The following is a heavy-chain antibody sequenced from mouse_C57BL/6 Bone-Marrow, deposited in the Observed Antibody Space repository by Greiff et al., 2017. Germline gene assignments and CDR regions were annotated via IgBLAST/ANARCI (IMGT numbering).Heavy chain of an antibody. Sequence: VKLMESGPGLVAPSQSLSITCTVSGFSLTSYGVSWVRQPPGKGLEWLGVIWGDGSTNSHSALISRLSISKENTKSQVFLKLNSLLTDDTAAYYCAEREYYGYSYYYAMDYWGQGTSVTVSS. CDR3: AEREYYGYSYYYAMDY. CDR2: IWGDGST. V-gene: IGHV2-3*01. J-gene: IGHJ4*01. CDR1: GFSLTSYG. D-gene: IGHD1-1*01.